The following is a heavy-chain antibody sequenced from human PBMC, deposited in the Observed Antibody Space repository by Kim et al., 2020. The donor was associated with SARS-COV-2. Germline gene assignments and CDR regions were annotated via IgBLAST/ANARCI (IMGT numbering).Heavy chain of an antibody. Sequence: FQGRVTITAEESTSTAYMELSSLRSEDTAVYYCARGSTRDGYNLPRFDYWGQGTLVTVSS. D-gene: IGHD5-12*01. V-gene: IGHV1-69*01. J-gene: IGHJ4*02. CDR3: ARGSTRDGYNLPRFDY.